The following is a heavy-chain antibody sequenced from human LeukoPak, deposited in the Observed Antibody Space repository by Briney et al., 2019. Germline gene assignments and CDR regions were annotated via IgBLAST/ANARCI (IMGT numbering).Heavy chain of an antibody. CDR3: ARDRTNWNPENYYYYYMDV. V-gene: IGHV1-18*01. Sequence: GASVKVSCKASGYTFTKYGMDWVRQAPGQGLEWMGWISAYNGHTNYAQNLQGRVTMTTDTFTSTAYMELRSLRSDDTAVYYCARDRTNWNPENYYYYYMDVWGKGTTVTISS. J-gene: IGHJ6*03. CDR2: ISAYNGHT. CDR1: GYTFTKYG. D-gene: IGHD1-1*01.